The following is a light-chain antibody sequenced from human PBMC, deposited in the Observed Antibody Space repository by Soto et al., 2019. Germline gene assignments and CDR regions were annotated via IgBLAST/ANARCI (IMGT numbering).Light chain of an antibody. J-gene: IGLJ1*01. CDR2: DVS. V-gene: IGLV2-14*03. CDR1: SRDVGAYNY. CDR3: SSFTLSTYV. Sequence: ARTQPASVSGSPGQSITISCTGTSRDVGAYNYVSWYQQHPAKAPKLIIYDVSSRPSGVSDRFSGSKSGNTASLTISGLQSEDAADYYCSSFTLSTYVFGSGTKVTVL.